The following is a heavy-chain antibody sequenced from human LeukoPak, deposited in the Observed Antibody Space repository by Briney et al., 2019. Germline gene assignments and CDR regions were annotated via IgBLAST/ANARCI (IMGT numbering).Heavy chain of an antibody. CDR2: ISSSGSTI. Sequence: GGSLRLSCAASGFTFSSYSMNWVRQAPGKGLEWVSYISSSGSTIYYADSVKGRFTISRDNAKNSLYLQMNSLRAEDTAVYYCARRTISSMGSYSSYYMDVWGSGTTVTVSS. CDR1: GFTFSSYS. CDR3: ARRTISSMGSYSSYYMDV. V-gene: IGHV3-48*04. D-gene: IGHD6-6*01. J-gene: IGHJ6*03.